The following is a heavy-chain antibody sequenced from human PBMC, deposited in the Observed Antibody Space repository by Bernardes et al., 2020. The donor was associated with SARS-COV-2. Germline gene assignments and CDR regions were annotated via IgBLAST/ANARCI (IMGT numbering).Heavy chain of an antibody. CDR2: ISYDGSNK. CDR3: AREVSYGSLNYFDY. D-gene: IGHD5-18*01. V-gene: IGHV3-30*04. Sequence: GGSLRLSCAASGFTFSSYAMHWVRQAPGKGLEWVAVISYDGSNKYYADSVKGRFTISRDNSKNTLYLQMNSLRAEDTAVYYCAREVSYGSLNYFDYWGQGTLVTVSS. J-gene: IGHJ4*02. CDR1: GFTFSSYA.